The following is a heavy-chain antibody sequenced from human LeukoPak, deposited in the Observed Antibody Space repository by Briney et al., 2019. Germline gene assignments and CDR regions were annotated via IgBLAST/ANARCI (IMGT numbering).Heavy chain of an antibody. D-gene: IGHD3-10*01. Sequence: TSVKVSCKASGYTFTSYDINWVRQATGQGLEWMGWMNPNSGNTGYAQKFQGRVTITRNTSISTAYMELSSLRSEDTAVYYCARSSRFGELFVGYFDYWGQGTLVTVSS. CDR1: GYTFTSYD. J-gene: IGHJ4*02. V-gene: IGHV1-8*03. CDR2: MNPNSGNT. CDR3: ARSSRFGELFVGYFDY.